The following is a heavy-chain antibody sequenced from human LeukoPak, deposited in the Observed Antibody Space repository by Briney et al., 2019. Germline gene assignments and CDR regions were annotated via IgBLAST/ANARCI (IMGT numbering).Heavy chain of an antibody. CDR3: ARSRRGYYMDV. CDR2: MNPGSGDT. CDR1: GYTFSNFD. V-gene: IGHV1-8*02. Sequence: ASVKVSCKASGYTFSNFDVNWVRQAPGQGLGWMAWMNPGSGDTGYEGKFQARLTMSRNTSITTASMELSSLTSEDTAVYYRARSRRGYYMDVWGKGTTVIVSS. J-gene: IGHJ6*03.